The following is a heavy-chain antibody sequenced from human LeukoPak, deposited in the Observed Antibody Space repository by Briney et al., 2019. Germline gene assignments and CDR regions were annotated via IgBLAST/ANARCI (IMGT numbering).Heavy chain of an antibody. Sequence: GGSLTLSCAASGFPFSSYGMHWVRQPPGKGLEWLAVISYDGSNKYYADSVKGRFTISRDNSKNTLYLQMNSLRAEDTAVYYCAKEAGQWLVRAYFDYWGQGTMVTVSS. CDR2: ISYDGSNK. CDR1: GFPFSSYG. D-gene: IGHD6-19*01. J-gene: IGHJ4*02. V-gene: IGHV3-30*18. CDR3: AKEAGQWLVRAYFDY.